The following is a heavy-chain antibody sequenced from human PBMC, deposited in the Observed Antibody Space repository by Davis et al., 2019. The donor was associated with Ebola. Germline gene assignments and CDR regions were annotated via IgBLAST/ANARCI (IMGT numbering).Heavy chain of an antibody. CDR1: GFTFSSYA. CDR2: ISYDGSNK. Sequence: GESLKISCAASGFTFSSYAMHWVRQAPGKGLEWVAVISYDGSNKYYADSVKGRFTISRDNSKNTLYLQMNSLRAEDTAVYYCARDELWFRELSPFYWGQGTLVTVCS. J-gene: IGHJ4*02. D-gene: IGHD3-10*01. V-gene: IGHV3-30-3*01. CDR3: ARDELWFRELSPFY.